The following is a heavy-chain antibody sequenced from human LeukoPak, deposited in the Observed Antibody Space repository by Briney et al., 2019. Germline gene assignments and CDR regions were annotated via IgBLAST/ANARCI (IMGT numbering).Heavy chain of an antibody. J-gene: IGHJ4*02. CDR1: GFTFSGYW. Sequence: GGSLRLSCAASGFTFSGYWMHWVRQAPGKGLEWVAVISYDGSNRYYADSVNGRFTISRDNSKNTLYLQMNSLRAEDTAVYYCANIPEEVVAATGTGHFDYWGQGTLVTVSS. CDR3: ANIPEEVVAATGTGHFDY. V-gene: IGHV3-30*18. CDR2: ISYDGSNR. D-gene: IGHD2-15*01.